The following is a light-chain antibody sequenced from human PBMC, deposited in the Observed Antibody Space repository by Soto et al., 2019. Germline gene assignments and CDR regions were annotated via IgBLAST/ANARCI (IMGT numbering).Light chain of an antibody. CDR2: EVS. CDR1: RSDVGAYNY. CDR3: FSFTTTSTHV. V-gene: IGLV2-14*01. Sequence: QSALTQPASVSGSPGQSVTISCTGTRSDVGAYNYVSWYQQQPDKAPKLILYEVSYRPSGVSDRFSGSKSGNTASLTISGLQVEDEAEYFCFSFTTTSTHVFGTGTKVTVL. J-gene: IGLJ1*01.